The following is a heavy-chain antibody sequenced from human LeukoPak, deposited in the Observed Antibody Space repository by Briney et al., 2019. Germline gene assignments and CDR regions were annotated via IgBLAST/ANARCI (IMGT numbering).Heavy chain of an antibody. CDR1: GFTFSNFW. CDR2: IYGDGSFT. Sequence: SGGSLRLSCAASGFTFSNFWMHWVRQAPGKGLVWVALIYGDGSFTRYADSVKGRFTISRDISTDTLWLQMDSLRTEDTAVYYCAKGPLRGTAAAIDYWGQGTLVTVSS. V-gene: IGHV3-74*01. CDR3: AKGPLRGTAAAIDY. D-gene: IGHD2-2*01. J-gene: IGHJ4*02.